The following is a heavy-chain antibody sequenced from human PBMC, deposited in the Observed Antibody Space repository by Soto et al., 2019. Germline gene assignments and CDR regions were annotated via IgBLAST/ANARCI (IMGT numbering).Heavy chain of an antibody. CDR1: GGTFSSYT. CDR3: ARRIWFGELSILAQTYYVMDV. Sequence: QVQLVQSGAEVKKPGSSVKVSCKASGGTFSSYTISWVRQAPGQGLEWMGRIIPILGIANYAQKFQGRVTITADKSTSTAYMELSSLRSEDTAVYYCARRIWFGELSILAQTYYVMDVWGQGTTVTVSS. D-gene: IGHD3-10*01. J-gene: IGHJ6*02. V-gene: IGHV1-69*02. CDR2: IIPILGIA.